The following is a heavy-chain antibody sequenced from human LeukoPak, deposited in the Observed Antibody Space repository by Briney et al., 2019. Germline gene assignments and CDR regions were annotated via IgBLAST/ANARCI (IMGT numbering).Heavy chain of an antibody. J-gene: IGHJ6*04. CDR1: GFTFSSYE. Sequence: PGGSLRLTCAASGFTFSSYELNWVRQAPGKGLEWVSYISSSGSTIYYADSVKGRFTISRDNAKNSLYLQMNSLRAEDTAVYYCAELGITMIGGVWGKGTTVTISS. CDR2: ISSSGSTI. CDR3: AELGITMIGGV. V-gene: IGHV3-48*03. D-gene: IGHD3-10*02.